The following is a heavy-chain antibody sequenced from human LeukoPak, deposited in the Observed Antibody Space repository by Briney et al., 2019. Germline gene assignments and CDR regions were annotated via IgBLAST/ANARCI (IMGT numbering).Heavy chain of an antibody. D-gene: IGHD5-18*01. CDR1: GYTFTGYC. CDR2: INPNSGGT. J-gene: IGHJ5*02. V-gene: IGHV1-2*02. Sequence: VASVKVSCKTSGYTFTGYCIHWVRQAPGQGLEWMGWINPNSGGTNYAQNFQGRVTMTRDTSINTAYMELGRLRSDDTAVYYCARSPGLDTAVVNRPWGQGTLITVSS. CDR3: ARSPGLDTAVVNRP.